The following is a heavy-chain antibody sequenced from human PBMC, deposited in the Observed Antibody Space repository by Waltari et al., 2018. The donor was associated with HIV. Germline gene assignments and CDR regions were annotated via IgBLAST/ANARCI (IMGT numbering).Heavy chain of an antibody. Sequence: EVQLVESGGGLVQPGRSLRLSCTASGFKFYDYAMHWVRQPPGKGLEWVSSISWHSTRITYADSVKGRFTISRDNAKKSLYLQMDSLRPEDTAFYYCSRGPMYNWFDPWGQGTLVTVSS. CDR2: ISWHSTRI. V-gene: IGHV3-9*01. CDR1: GFKFYDYA. CDR3: SRGPMYNWFDP. J-gene: IGHJ5*02. D-gene: IGHD3-10*02.